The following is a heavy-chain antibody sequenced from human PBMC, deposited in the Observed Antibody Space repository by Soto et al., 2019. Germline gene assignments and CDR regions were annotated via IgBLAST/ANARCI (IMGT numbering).Heavy chain of an antibody. CDR2: IYTSGST. V-gene: IGHV4-4*07. CDR3: ARDRGGSLAVAGRYYYGMDV. D-gene: IGHD6-19*01. J-gene: IGHJ6*02. Sequence: SETLSLTCTVSGGSISSYYWSWIRQPAGKGLEWIGRIYTSGSTNYNPSLKSRVTMSVDTSKNQFSLKLSSVTAADTAVYYCARDRGGSLAVAGRYYYGMDVWGQGTTVT. CDR1: GGSISSYY.